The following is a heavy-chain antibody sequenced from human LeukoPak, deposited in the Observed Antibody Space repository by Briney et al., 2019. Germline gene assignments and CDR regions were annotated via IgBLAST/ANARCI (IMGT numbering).Heavy chain of an antibody. Sequence: KPSETLSLTCSVSGGSVSSYYWSWIRQSPGKGLEWIGYIHNSGRTNYNPSLKSRVTGFVDTSKNQVSLRLSSATAADTAVYYCARHGTISSESYFDYWGQGALVTVSS. CDR3: ARHGTISSESYFDY. J-gene: IGHJ4*02. CDR1: GGSVSSYY. D-gene: IGHD1-14*01. V-gene: IGHV4-59*08. CDR2: IHNSGRT.